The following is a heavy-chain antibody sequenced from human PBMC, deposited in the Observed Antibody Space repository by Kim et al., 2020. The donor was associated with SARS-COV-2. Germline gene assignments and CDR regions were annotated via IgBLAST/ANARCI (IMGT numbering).Heavy chain of an antibody. CDR3: ARVRIAATSLLLYPLVV. V-gene: IGHV1-69*10. D-gene: IGHD6-25*01. Sequence: SVKVSCKASGDTFKNDGLSWVRQAPRQGLEWMGRIVPFLNLTYYAEKYRGRVTISADKSTSTSYMELSSLSSDDTAVYYCARVRIAATSLLLYPLVVWG. CDR1: GDTFKNDG. CDR2: IVPFLNLT. J-gene: IGHJ6*02.